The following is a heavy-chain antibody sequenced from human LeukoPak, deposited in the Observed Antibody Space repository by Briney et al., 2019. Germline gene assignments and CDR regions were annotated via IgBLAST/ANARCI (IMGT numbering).Heavy chain of an antibody. D-gene: IGHD6-19*01. V-gene: IGHV1-2*02. Sequence: ASVKVSCKASGYTFTDYYMHWVRQDPGQGLEWMGWINPNSGGTNYAQKFQGRVTMTRDTSISTAYMELSRLRSDDTAVYYCARVVPRGAVAGTVANWFDPWGQGTLVTVSS. CDR1: GYTFTDYY. CDR2: INPNSGGT. J-gene: IGHJ5*02. CDR3: ARVVPRGAVAGTVANWFDP.